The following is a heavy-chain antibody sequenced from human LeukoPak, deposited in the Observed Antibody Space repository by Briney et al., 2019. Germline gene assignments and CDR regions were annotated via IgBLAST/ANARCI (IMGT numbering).Heavy chain of an antibody. Sequence: SETLSLTCTVSGDSNSSGSYSWSWIRQPPGEGLEWIGYISHSGNTYYSPSLKSRVTISVDNSKNQFSLKLTSVTAADTAVYYCARYSTTWPYWYFDLWGRGTLVTVSS. CDR3: ARYSTTWPYWYFDL. D-gene: IGHD6-13*01. V-gene: IGHV4-30-2*01. J-gene: IGHJ2*01. CDR2: ISHSGNT. CDR1: GDSNSSGSYS.